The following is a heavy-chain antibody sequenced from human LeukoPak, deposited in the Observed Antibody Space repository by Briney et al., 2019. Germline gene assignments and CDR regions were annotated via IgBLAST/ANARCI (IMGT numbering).Heavy chain of an antibody. D-gene: IGHD6-19*01. CDR2: IYSDGNT. CDR3: ARRGYSSGPGMDV. J-gene: IGHJ6*02. V-gene: IGHV3-53*01. CDR1: GFTINSNY. Sequence: GGSLRLSCTASGFTINSNYMTWIRQAPGKGLEWVSIIYSDGNTYYADSVKGRFTISRDNAKNSLYLQMNSLRAEDTAVYYCARRGYSSGPGMDVWGQGTTVTVSS.